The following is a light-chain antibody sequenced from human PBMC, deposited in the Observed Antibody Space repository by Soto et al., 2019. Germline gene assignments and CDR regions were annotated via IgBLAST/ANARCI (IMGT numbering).Light chain of an antibody. CDR1: SSNIGARYD. CDR2: GNS. V-gene: IGLV1-40*01. J-gene: IGLJ2*01. CDR3: QSYDSSLSGVV. Sequence: QSVLTQPHSVSGAPGQRVTISCTGSSSNIGARYDVHWYQQLPVTAPKLLIYGNSNRPSGVPDRFSGSKSGTSASLAITGLQADDEADYYCQSYDSSLSGVVFGGGTKLTVL.